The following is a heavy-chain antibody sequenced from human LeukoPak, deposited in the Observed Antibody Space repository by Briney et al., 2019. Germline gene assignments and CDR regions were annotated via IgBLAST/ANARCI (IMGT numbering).Heavy chain of an antibody. CDR2: ISAYNGNT. Sequence: GSVKVSCKASGYTFASYGISWVRQAPGQGLEWMGWISAYNGNTNYAQKLQGRVTMTTDTSTSTAYMELRSLRSDDTAVYYCARDLPLRRNGMDVWGQGTTVTVSS. J-gene: IGHJ6*02. V-gene: IGHV1-18*01. CDR1: GYTFASYG. CDR3: ARDLPLRRNGMDV.